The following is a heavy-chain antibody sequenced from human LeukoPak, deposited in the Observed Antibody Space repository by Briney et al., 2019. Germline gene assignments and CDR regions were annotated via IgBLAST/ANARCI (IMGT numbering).Heavy chain of an antibody. V-gene: IGHV4-39*01. CDR2: IYYSGST. CDR1: GGSISSSSYY. D-gene: IGHD2-15*01. CDR3: ARLGYCSGVSCYEFLYYYYYMDV. Sequence: SETLSLTCTVPGGSISSSSYYWGWIRPPPGKGLEWIGSIYYSGSTYYNPSLKRRVTISVDTSKNQFSLKLSSVTAADTAVYYCARLGYCSGVSCYEFLYYYYYMDVWGKGTTVTVSS. J-gene: IGHJ6*03.